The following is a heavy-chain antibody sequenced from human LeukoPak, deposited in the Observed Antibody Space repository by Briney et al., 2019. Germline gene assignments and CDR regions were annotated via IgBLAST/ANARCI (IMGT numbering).Heavy chain of an antibody. Sequence: PGGSLRLSCAASGFTFSSYSMNWVRQAPGKGLEWVSSISSSSSYIYYADSVKGRFTISRDNAKNSLYLQMNSLRAEDTAVYYCARAIDYYDSSGYHRDPRYFDLWGRGTLVTVSS. CDR3: ARAIDYYDSSGYHRDPRYFDL. V-gene: IGHV3-21*01. J-gene: IGHJ2*01. CDR2: ISSSSSYI. D-gene: IGHD3-22*01. CDR1: GFTFSSYS.